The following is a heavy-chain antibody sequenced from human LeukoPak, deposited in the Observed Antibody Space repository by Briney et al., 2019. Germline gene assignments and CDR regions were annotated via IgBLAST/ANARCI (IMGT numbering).Heavy chain of an antibody. V-gene: IGHV1-69*06. CDR3: ARRGVAGKGEDY. D-gene: IGHD6-19*01. CDR2: IIPIFGTA. Sequence: ASVKVSCKASGGTFSSYAISWVRQAPGQGLEWMGGIIPIFGTANYAQKFQGRVTITADKSTSTAYMELSSLRSEDTAVYYCARRGVAGKGEDYWGQGTLVTVSS. J-gene: IGHJ4*02. CDR1: GGTFSSYA.